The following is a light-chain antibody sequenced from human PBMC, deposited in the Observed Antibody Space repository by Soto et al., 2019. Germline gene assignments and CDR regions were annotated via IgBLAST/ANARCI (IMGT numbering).Light chain of an antibody. CDR1: QSISSW. CDR2: DAS. CDR3: QQYNSYCT. J-gene: IGKJ2*02. V-gene: IGKV1-5*01. Sequence: DIQMTQSPSTLSASVGDRVTITCRASQSISSWLAWYQQKPGKAPKLLIYDASSLESGVPSRFSGSGSGTALPLTISSLQPDDFATYYCQQYNSYCTLGQGTNLEIQ.